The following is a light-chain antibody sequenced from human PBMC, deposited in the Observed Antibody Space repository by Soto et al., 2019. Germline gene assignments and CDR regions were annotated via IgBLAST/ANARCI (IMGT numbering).Light chain of an antibody. Sequence: DIQMTQSPTSLSASVGDRVTITCRASQSISRYLNWYQQKPGIAPKLLIYDASSLQSGVSSRFSGSGSGTDFPLTISSLQPEDSATYYCQQSYSTPRITFGPGTKVHIK. CDR1: QSISRY. CDR3: QQSYSTPRIT. V-gene: IGKV1-39*01. J-gene: IGKJ3*01. CDR2: DAS.